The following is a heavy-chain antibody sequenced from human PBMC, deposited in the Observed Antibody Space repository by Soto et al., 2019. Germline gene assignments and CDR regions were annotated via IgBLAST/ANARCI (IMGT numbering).Heavy chain of an antibody. D-gene: IGHD5-12*01. CDR1: GGSISSYY. V-gene: IGHV4-59*01. Sequence: QVQLQESGPGLVKPSETLSLTCTVSGGSISSYYWSWIRQPPGKGLEWIGYIYYSGSTNYNPSLKSRATISVDTPKNQFSLKLSSVTAADTAVYYCASAYGGYADYWGQGALVTVSS. CDR3: ASAYGGYADY. J-gene: IGHJ4*02. CDR2: IYYSGST.